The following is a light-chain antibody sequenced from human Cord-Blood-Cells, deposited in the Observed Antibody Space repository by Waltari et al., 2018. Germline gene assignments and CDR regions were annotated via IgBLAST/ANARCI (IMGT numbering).Light chain of an antibody. CDR3: QSADSSGTLVV. V-gene: IGLV3-25*03. CDR1: ALPKQY. J-gene: IGLJ2*01. Sequence: SYELTQPPSVSVSPGQTARITCSGDALPKQYAYWYQQKPGQAPVLVIYKDSERPSGIPELFSGSSSGTTVTLTISGVQAEDEADYYCQSADSSGTLVVFGGGTKLTVL. CDR2: KDS.